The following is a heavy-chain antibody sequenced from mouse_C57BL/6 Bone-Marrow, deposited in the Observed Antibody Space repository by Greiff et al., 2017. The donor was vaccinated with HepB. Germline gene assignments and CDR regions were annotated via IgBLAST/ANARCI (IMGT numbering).Heavy chain of an antibody. CDR2: SRNKANDYTT. CDR1: GFTFSDFY. Sequence: EVKLVESGGGLVQSGRSLRLSCATSGFTFSDFYMEWVRQAPGKGLEWIAASRNKANDYTTEYSASVKGRFIVSRDTSQSILYLQMNALRAEDTAMYYCARDAGSNYVDYAMDYWGQGTSVTVSS. D-gene: IGHD2-5*01. V-gene: IGHV7-1*01. CDR3: ARDAGSNYVDYAMDY. J-gene: IGHJ4*01.